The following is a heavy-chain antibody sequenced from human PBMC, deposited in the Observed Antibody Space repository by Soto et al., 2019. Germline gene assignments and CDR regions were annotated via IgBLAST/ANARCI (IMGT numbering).Heavy chain of an antibody. CDR3: ARGGDTAMVPYYYYYGMDV. CDR2: INHSGST. V-gene: IGHV4-34*01. J-gene: IGHJ6*02. Sequence: QVQLQQWGAGLLKPSETLSLTCAVYGGSFSGYCWSWIRQPPGKGLEWIGEINHSGSTNYNPSLKSRVTISVDTSKNQFSLKLSSVTAADTAVYYCARGGDTAMVPYYYYYGMDVWGQGTTVTVSS. D-gene: IGHD5-18*01. CDR1: GGSFSGYC.